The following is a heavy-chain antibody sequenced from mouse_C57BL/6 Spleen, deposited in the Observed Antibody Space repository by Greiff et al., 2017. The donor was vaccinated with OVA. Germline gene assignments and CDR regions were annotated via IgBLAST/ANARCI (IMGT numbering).Heavy chain of an antibody. CDR3: ARTPGGYYWYFDV. CDR1: GFSLTSYG. CDR2: IWSGGST. V-gene: IGHV2-2*01. Sequence: QVQLKESGPGLVQPSQSLSITCTVSGFSLTSYGVHWVRQSPGKGLEWLGVIWSGGSTDYNAAFISRLSISKDNSKSQVFFKMNRLQADDTAIDYCARTPGGYYWYFDVWGTGTTVTVSS. D-gene: IGHD1-1*02. J-gene: IGHJ1*03.